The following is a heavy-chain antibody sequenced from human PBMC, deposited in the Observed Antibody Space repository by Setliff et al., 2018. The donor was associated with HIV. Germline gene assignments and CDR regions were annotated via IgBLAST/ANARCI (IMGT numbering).Heavy chain of an antibody. CDR1: GFTFSSYW. CDR2: INSDGSST. V-gene: IGHV3-74*01. J-gene: IGHJ5*02. Sequence: GGSLRLSCAASGFTFSSYWMHWVRQAPGKGLVWVSRINSDGSSTSYADSVKGRFTISRDNAKNTLYLQMNSLRAEDTAVYYCASLIAAAGTGSDWFDPWGQGTLVTVS. CDR3: ASLIAAAGTGSDWFDP. D-gene: IGHD6-13*01.